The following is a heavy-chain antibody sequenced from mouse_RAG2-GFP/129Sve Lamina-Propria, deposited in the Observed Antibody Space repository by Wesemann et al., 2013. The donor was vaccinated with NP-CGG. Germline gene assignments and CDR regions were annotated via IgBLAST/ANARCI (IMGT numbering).Heavy chain of an antibody. Sequence: EVKLEESGGGLVQPGGSMKLSCAASGFTFSDAWMDWVRQSPEKGLEWVAEIRNKANNHATYYAESVKGRFTISRDDSKSSVYLQMNSLRAEDTGIYYCTLITTVGEGWYFDVWGTGTTVTVSS. D-gene: IGHD1-1*01. CDR1: GFTFSDAW. CDR3: TLITTVGEGWYFDV. V-gene: IGHV6-6*01. CDR2: IRNKANNHAT. J-gene: IGHJ1*03.